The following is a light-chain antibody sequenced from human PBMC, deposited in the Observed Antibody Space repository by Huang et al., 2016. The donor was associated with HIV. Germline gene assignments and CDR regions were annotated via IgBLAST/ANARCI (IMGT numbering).Light chain of an antibody. J-gene: IGKJ5*01. CDR3: HQRSNWPLIT. Sequence: EIVLTQSPDTLSLSPGERATLSCRASQIVGSYLAWYQQKPGRAPSLLIYDASNRAIGIPARFSVSVSGTDFTLTISSLDPEDFAVYYCHQRSNWPLITFGQGTRLEIK. CDR2: DAS. V-gene: IGKV3-11*01. CDR1: QIVGSY.